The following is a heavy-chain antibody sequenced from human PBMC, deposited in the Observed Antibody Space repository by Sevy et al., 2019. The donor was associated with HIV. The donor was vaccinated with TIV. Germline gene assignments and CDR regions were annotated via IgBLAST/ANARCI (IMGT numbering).Heavy chain of an antibody. CDR2: TYYRSKWYN. Sequence: SQTLSLTCAISGDSVSSNSAAWNWIRQSPSRGLEWLGRTYYRSKWYNDYAVSVKSRITINPDTSKNQFSLQLNSVTPEDTAVYYCARGVAKYYYGSGSAYDPFDIWGQGTMVTVSS. V-gene: IGHV6-1*01. D-gene: IGHD3-10*01. CDR3: ARGVAKYYYGSGSAYDPFDI. CDR1: GDSVSSNSAA. J-gene: IGHJ3*02.